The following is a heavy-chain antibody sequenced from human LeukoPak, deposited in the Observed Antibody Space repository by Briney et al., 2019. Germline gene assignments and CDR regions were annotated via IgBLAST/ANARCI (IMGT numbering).Heavy chain of an antibody. V-gene: IGHV3-23*01. D-gene: IGHD5-24*01. CDR2: ISGGGTPT. Sequence: GGPLRLSCVVSGFTFRDYAMSWFRKAPGKGLEGVSAISGGGTPTFYADSVKGRFITSRDNSKNTLYLQMNSLRVEDTAVYYCARDLDDYNDFPPIFQYWGQGTQVIVSS. J-gene: IGHJ1*01. CDR3: ARDLDDYNDFPPIFQY. CDR1: GFTFRDYA.